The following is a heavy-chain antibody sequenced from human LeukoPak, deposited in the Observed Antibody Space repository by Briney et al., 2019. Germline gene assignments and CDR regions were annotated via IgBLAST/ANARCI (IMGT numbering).Heavy chain of an antibody. D-gene: IGHD2-15*01. J-gene: IGHJ6*03. CDR1: GFTFSSYE. CDR2: ISSSGSTI. CDR3: AREVARNYYYYYMDV. Sequence: GGSLRLSCAASGFTFSSYEMNWVRQAPGKGLEWVSYISSSGSTIYYADSVKGRFTISRDNAKNSLYLQMNSLRAEDTALYYCAREVARNYYYYYMDVWGKGTTVTVSS. V-gene: IGHV3-48*03.